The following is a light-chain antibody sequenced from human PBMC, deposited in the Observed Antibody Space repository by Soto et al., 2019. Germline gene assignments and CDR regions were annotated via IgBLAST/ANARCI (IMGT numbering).Light chain of an antibody. CDR3: QQYYPTRPCT. CDR1: QSVLYRANSKDY. V-gene: IGKV4-1*01. Sequence: IEVTQSPDSLALSLGERATIHCKSSQSVLYRANSKDYLAWYQQKPGQPPKLLIYWASTRESGVPERFSGSGSGTDFTLTISSLQAEDAAVYYCQQYYPTRPCTFGQGTKLEIK. CDR2: WAS. J-gene: IGKJ2*02.